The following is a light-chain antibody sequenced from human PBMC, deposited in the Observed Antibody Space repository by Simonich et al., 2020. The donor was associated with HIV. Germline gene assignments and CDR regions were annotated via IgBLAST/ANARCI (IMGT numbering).Light chain of an antibody. V-gene: IGKV2-29*03. CDR1: QSLLHSDGKTY. J-gene: IGKJ2*01. Sequence: EIVMTQTPLSLSVTPGQPASISCKSSQSLLHSDGKTYLSWFLQKPGQSPQLLIYEVSNRCSGVPDRCSGSGSGTDFTLKISRVEAEDVGVYYCMQGIHLPVSFGQGTRLEIK. CDR2: EVS. CDR3: MQGIHLPVS.